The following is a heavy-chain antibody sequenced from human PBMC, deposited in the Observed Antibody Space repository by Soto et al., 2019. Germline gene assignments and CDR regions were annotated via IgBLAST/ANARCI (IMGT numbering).Heavy chain of an antibody. J-gene: IGHJ3*02. CDR2: IGTAGDT. Sequence: PGGSLRLSCAASGFTFSSYDMHWVRQATGKGLEWVSAIGTAGDTYYPGSVKGRFTISRENAKNSLYLQMNSLRAEDTAVYYCARADGMITFGGVSAFDIWGQGTMVTVSS. V-gene: IGHV3-13*01. CDR1: GFTFSSYD. CDR3: ARADGMITFGGVSAFDI. D-gene: IGHD3-16*01.